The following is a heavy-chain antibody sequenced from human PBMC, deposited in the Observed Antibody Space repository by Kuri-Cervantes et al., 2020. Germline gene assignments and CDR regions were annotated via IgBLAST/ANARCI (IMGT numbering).Heavy chain of an antibody. D-gene: IGHD3-22*01. CDR2: ISAYNGDT. V-gene: IGHV1-18*01. J-gene: IGHJ4*02. CDR1: GYTFTSYG. Sequence: ASVKVSCKASGYTFTSYGISWVRQAPGQGLEWMGWISAYNGDTNYAQKLQGRVTMTRDTSTNTAYMELRSLRSDDTAVYYCARVSLDWQSSTYYLSYFDYWGQGTLVTVSS. CDR3: ARVSLDWQSSTYYLSYFDY.